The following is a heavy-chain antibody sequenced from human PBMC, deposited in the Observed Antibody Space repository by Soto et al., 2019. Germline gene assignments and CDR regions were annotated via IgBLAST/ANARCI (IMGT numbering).Heavy chain of an antibody. CDR1: GGSVSSGSYY. D-gene: IGHD1-26*01. V-gene: IGHV4-61*01. J-gene: IGHJ4*02. CDR3: ARTMVGARAGYFDY. Sequence: QVQLQESGPGLVKPSETLSLTCTVSGGSVSSGSYYWSWIRQPPGKGLEWIGYIYYSGSTNYYPSLQSRVTIAVDTSKDQFSLKLSSVTAADTAVYYCARTMVGARAGYFDYWGRGTLVTVSS. CDR2: IYYSGST.